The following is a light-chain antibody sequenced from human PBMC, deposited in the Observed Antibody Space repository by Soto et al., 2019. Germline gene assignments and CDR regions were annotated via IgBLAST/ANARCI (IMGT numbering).Light chain of an antibody. CDR1: QTVSRN. CDR2: DIS. CDR3: QQYNNWPS. Sequence: EIVMTQSPATLSASPGERATLSCRASQTVSRNLAWYQQRPGQAPRLLIYDISNRATGVPARFSGSGYETEFTLTIRSLQSEDFAVYFCQQYNNWPSVGQGTRLASK. V-gene: IGKV3-15*01. J-gene: IGKJ5*01.